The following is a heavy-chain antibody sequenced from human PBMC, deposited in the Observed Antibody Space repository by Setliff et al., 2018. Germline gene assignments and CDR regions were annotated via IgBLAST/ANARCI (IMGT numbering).Heavy chain of an antibody. Sequence: SETLSLTCAVYGGSFNSYYWSWIRQPPGKGLEWIGEINQSGSTNYNPSLKSRVTMSVDTSKNQFSLKLSSVTAADTAVYYCARSPITIFGVVLHPLDYWGQGTLVTVSS. CDR2: INQSGST. CDR1: GGSFNSYY. CDR3: ARSPITIFGVVLHPLDY. J-gene: IGHJ4*02. D-gene: IGHD3-3*01. V-gene: IGHV4-34*01.